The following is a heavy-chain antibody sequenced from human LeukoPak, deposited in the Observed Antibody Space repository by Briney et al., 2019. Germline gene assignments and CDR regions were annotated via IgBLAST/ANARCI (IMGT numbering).Heavy chain of an antibody. D-gene: IGHD3-9*01. J-gene: IGHJ6*04. CDR1: GFTFSSYG. CDR3: AKDRDILTGEDYYYHMDV. V-gene: IGHV3-30*18. Sequence: GRSLRLSCAASGFTFSSYGMHWVRQAPGKGLEWVAVISYDGSNKYYADSVKGRFTISRDNSKNTLYLQMNSLRPEDTAVYYCAKDRDILTGEDYYYHMDVWGKGTTVTVSS. CDR2: ISYDGSNK.